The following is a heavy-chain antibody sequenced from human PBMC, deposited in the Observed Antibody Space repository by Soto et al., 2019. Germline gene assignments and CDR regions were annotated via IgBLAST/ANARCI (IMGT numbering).Heavy chain of an antibody. D-gene: IGHD5-12*01. Sequence: TGGSMRLSRAVAGFNFSSYDMRWVREGIGKGLEWVSTIGTAGDTYYPVSVKGRFTISRENAKSSLYLQLNSLRAGDTAVYYCARGGDGYNLRMIGDAFDIWGQGTMVTVS. CDR1: GFNFSSYD. CDR3: ARGGDGYNLRMIGDAFDI. J-gene: IGHJ3*02. CDR2: IGTAGDT. V-gene: IGHV3-13*01.